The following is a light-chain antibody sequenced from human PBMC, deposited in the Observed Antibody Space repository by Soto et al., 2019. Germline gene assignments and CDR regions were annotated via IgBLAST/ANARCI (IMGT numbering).Light chain of an antibody. CDR3: QQYGYSPYT. CDR2: GAS. J-gene: IGKJ2*01. Sequence: EIVLTQSPGTLSLSPGERATLSCRASQGVSSSYLAWYQQKPGQAPRLLIHGASSRSTGIPHRFSGSGSGTDFTLTISRLEPEDVAVDFCQQYGYSPYTFGQGTKLEIK. V-gene: IGKV3-20*01. CDR1: QGVSSSY.